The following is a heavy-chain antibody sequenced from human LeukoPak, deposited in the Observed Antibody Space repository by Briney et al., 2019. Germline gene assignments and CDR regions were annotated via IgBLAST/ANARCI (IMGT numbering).Heavy chain of an antibody. CDR3: ARESYDILTGYYNPHFDY. D-gene: IGHD3-9*01. CDR1: GFTFSSNW. V-gene: IGHV3-7*01. J-gene: IGHJ4*02. CDR2: IKPDGSAE. Sequence: GGSLRLSCATSGFTFSSNWMSWVRHVPGRGLDWVANIKPDGSAEYYAASVKGRLTVSRDNAKNSLYLQMNSLRVEDTAVYYCARESYDILTGYYNPHFDYWGQGTLVTVSS.